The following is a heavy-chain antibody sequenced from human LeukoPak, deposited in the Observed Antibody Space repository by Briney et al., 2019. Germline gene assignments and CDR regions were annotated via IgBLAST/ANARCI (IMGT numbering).Heavy chain of an antibody. CDR3: AKSYSSSWHNFDY. V-gene: IGHV3-23*01. CDR1: GGSISSSSYY. CDR2: ISGSGGGT. D-gene: IGHD6-13*01. J-gene: IGHJ4*02. Sequence: ETLSLTCTVSGGSISSSSYYWGWIRQPPGKGLEWVSSISGSGGGTYYADSVKGRFTISRDNSKNTLYLQMNSLRAEDTAVYYCAKSYSSSWHNFDYWGQGTLVPVSS.